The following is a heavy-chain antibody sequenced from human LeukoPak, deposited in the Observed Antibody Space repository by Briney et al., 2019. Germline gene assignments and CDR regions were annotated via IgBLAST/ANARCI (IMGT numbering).Heavy chain of an antibody. D-gene: IGHD2-15*01. CDR2: TYYSGST. CDR1: GGSISSSSYY. CDR3: ARRFGGCSGGSCGYYMDV. Sequence: PSETLSLTCTVSGGSISSSSYYWGWIRQPPGKGLEWIGSTYYSGSTYYNPSLKSRVTISVDTSKNRFSLKLCSVTAADTAVYYCARRFGGCSGGSCGYYMDVWGKGTTVTVSS. J-gene: IGHJ6*03. V-gene: IGHV4-39*01.